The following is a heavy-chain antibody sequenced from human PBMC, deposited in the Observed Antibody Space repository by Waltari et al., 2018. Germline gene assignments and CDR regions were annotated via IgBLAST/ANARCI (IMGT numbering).Heavy chain of an antibody. CDR1: GGTFSSYA. CDR3: ARVQYCSGGSCYGGAFDI. J-gene: IGHJ3*02. CDR2: VIPIFVTA. Sequence: QVQLVQSGAEVKKPGSSVKVSCKASGGTFSSYAISWVRQARGQGLEWMGGVIPIFVTATYAQKFQGRVTITTDESTSTAYMELGSLGSEDTAVYYCARVQYCSGGSCYGGAFDIWGQGTMVTVSS. D-gene: IGHD2-15*01. V-gene: IGHV1-69*05.